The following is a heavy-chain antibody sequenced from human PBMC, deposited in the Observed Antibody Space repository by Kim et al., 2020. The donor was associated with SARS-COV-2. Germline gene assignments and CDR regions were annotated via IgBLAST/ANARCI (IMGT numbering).Heavy chain of an antibody. CDR1: GDSVSSNSAV. CDR3: ARDQQDSGGYVMWAFDF. Sequence: SQTLSLTCAISGDSVSSNSAVWNWIRQSPSRGLEWLGRTFYRSKWYYDYAVSVKSRITINPDTSKNQFSLQSNSVTPEDTAVYYCARDQQDSGGYVMWAFDFCGPGTMVPVSS. CDR2: TFYRSKWYY. V-gene: IGHV6-1*01. J-gene: IGHJ3*01. D-gene: IGHD3-22*01.